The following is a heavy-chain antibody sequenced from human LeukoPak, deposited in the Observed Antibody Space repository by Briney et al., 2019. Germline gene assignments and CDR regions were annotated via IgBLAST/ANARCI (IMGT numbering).Heavy chain of an antibody. V-gene: IGHV3-30*02. CDR2: IRYDGSNK. CDR1: GFTFSSYG. CDR3: AKDAPQYSSSWYSDFDY. D-gene: IGHD6-13*01. J-gene: IGHJ4*02. Sequence: WGSLRLSCAASGFTFSSYGMHWVRQAPGKGLEWVAFIRYDGSNKYYADSVKGRFTISRDNSKNTLYLQMNSLRAEDTAVYYCAKDAPQYSSSWYSDFDYWGQGTLVTVSS.